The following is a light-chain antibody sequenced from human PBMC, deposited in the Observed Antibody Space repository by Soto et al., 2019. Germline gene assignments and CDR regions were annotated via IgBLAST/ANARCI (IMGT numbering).Light chain of an antibody. V-gene: IGKV3-15*01. J-gene: IGKJ1*01. CDR2: GAS. Sequence: EIVMTQSPATLSVSPGERATLSCRASQSVSNNLAWYQQKAGQAPRLLIYGASTRATGIPARFSGSASGTEFTLTISSLQAEDFAVYYCQQYNNWPPWTFGQGTKVEIK. CDR3: QQYNNWPPWT. CDR1: QSVSNN.